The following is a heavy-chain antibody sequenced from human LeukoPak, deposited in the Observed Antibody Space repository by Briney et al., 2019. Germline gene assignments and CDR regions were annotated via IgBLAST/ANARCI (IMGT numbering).Heavy chain of an antibody. D-gene: IGHD4-17*01. J-gene: IGHJ3*02. V-gene: IGHV3-23*01. CDR2: ISGSGGST. CDR3: AKWLGYGDYGRPAVAFDI. Sequence: PGGSLRLSCAASGFTFSSYAMSWVRQAPGKGLEWVSAISGSGGSTYYADSVKGRFTISRDNSKNTLYLQMNSLRAEDTAVYYCAKWLGYGDYGRPAVAFDIWGQGTMVTVSS. CDR1: GFTFSSYA.